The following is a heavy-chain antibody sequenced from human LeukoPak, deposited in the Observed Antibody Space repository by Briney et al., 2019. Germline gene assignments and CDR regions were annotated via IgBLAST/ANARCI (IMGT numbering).Heavy chain of an antibody. CDR1: GFTFSSYS. CDR3: ARDGVLTGNPFDY. Sequence: GGSLRLSCAASGFTFSSYSMNWVRQAPGKGLEWVSSISSSSSYIYYADSVKGRFTISRDNAKNSLYLQMNSLRAEDTAVYYCARDGVLTGNPFDYWGQGTLVTVSS. CDR2: ISSSSSYI. V-gene: IGHV3-21*01. D-gene: IGHD1-20*01. J-gene: IGHJ4*02.